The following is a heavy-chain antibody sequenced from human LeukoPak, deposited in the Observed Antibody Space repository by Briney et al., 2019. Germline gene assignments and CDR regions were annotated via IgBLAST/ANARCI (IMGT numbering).Heavy chain of an antibody. D-gene: IGHD6-19*01. CDR1: GGSISSGGYS. J-gene: IGHJ4*02. Sequence: SETLSLTCAVSGGSISSGGYSWSWIRQPPGKGLEWIGYIYHSGSTYYNPSLKSRVTISVDRSKNQFSLKLSSVSAADTAVYYCAREGSSGCLDYWGQGTLVTVSS. CDR2: IYHSGST. CDR3: AREGSSGCLDY. V-gene: IGHV4-30-2*01.